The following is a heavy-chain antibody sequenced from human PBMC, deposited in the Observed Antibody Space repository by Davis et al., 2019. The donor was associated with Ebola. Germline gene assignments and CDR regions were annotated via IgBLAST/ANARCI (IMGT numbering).Heavy chain of an antibody. CDR3: VRGWGRSGLDV. V-gene: IGHV6-1*01. CDR2: TYYNSKWYT. D-gene: IGHD3-16*01. Sequence: HSQTLSLTCAISGDSVSGSTGAWNWLRQSPSRGLEWLGRTYYNSKWYTDYAVSVRGRITINPDTSKNQFSLQLNSVTPEDAAVYYCVRGWGRSGLDVWGQGTTVTVSS. J-gene: IGHJ6*02. CDR1: GDSVSGSTGA.